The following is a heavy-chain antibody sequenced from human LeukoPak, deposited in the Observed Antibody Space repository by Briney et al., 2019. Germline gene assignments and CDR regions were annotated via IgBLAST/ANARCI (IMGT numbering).Heavy chain of an antibody. CDR2: INPKSGDT. V-gene: IGHV1-2*02. CDR3: GRGIQSFDP. J-gene: IGHJ5*02. CDR1: GYTVIDYY. Sequence: ASVMVSCKASGYTVIDYYIHWVRQAPGQGLGWMGWINPKSGDTNYAQKFQDRVTMTRDTSTSTGYMELRSLRSEDTAVYYCGRGIQSFDPWGQGTLVTVSS.